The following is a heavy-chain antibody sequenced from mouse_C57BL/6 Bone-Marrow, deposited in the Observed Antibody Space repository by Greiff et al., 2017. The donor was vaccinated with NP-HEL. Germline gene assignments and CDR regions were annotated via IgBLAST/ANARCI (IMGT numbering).Heavy chain of an antibody. CDR2: ISNGGGST. CDR3: ARRWLPHYYAMDY. J-gene: IGHJ4*01. D-gene: IGHD2-2*01. Sequence: EVQGVESGGGLVQPGGSLKLSCAASGFTFSDYYMYWVRQTPEKRLEWVAYISNGGGSTYYPDTVKGRFTISRDNAKNTLYLQMSRLKSEDTAMYYCARRWLPHYYAMDYWGQGTSVTVSS. V-gene: IGHV5-12*01. CDR1: GFTFSDYY.